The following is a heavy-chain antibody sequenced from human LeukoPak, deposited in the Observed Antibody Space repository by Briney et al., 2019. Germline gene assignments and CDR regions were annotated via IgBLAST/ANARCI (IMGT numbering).Heavy chain of an antibody. CDR1: GGTFSSYT. Sequence: LVKVSCKASGGTFSSYTISWVRQAPGQGLEWMGRIIPILGIANYAQKFQGRVTITADKSTSTAYMELSSLRSEDTAVYYCARARYYDFWSGYSYYYGMDVWGQGTTVTVSS. CDR3: ARARYYDFWSGYSYYYGMDV. J-gene: IGHJ6*02. D-gene: IGHD3-3*01. CDR2: IIPILGIA. V-gene: IGHV1-69*02.